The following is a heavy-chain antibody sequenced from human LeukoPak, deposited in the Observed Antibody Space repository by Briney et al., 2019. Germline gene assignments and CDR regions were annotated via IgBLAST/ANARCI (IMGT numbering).Heavy chain of an antibody. J-gene: IGHJ4*02. CDR2: ISYDGSNK. D-gene: IGHD3-10*01. CDR3: AKGGENYYGSGSYYGNYFDY. Sequence: PGXGLERVAVISYDGSNKYYADSVKGRFTISRDNSKNTLYLQMNSLRAEDTAVYYCAKGGENYYGSGSYYGNYFDYWGQGTLVTVSS. V-gene: IGHV3-30*18.